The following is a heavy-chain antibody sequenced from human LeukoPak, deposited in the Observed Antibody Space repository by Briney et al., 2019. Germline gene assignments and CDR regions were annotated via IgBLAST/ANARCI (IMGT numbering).Heavy chain of an antibody. CDR3: ARSYSSGFLDY. D-gene: IGHD6-19*01. V-gene: IGHV4-59*01. CDR2: IYYSGST. J-gene: IGHJ4*02. CDR1: GVSISSYY. Sequence: EPSETLSLTCTVSGVSISSYYWSWIRQPPGKGLEWIGYIYYSGSTNYNPSLESRVTISVDTSKNQFSLKLSSVTAADTAVYYCARSYSSGFLDYWGQGTLVTVSS.